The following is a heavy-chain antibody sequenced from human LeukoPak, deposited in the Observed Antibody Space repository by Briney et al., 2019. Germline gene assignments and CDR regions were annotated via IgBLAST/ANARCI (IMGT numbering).Heavy chain of an antibody. J-gene: IGHJ6*02. CDR1: GFTFSSYE. CDR2: ISYDGSNK. V-gene: IGHV3-30-3*01. CDR3: AREFYYDSSGYYIIYYYCYGMDV. D-gene: IGHD3-22*01. Sequence: PGGSLRLSCAASGFTFSSYEMNWVRQAPGKGLEWVAVISYDGSNKYYADSVKGRFTISRDNSKNTLYLQMNSLRAEDTAVYYCAREFYYDSSGYYIIYYYCYGMDVWGQGTTVTVSS.